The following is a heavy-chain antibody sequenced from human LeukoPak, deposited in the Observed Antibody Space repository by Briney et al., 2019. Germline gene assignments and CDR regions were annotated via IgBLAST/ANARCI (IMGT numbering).Heavy chain of an antibody. CDR3: AKGQGQNVLYGMDV. V-gene: IGHV3-21*01. D-gene: IGHD1-1*01. CDR1: GFTFSSYS. J-gene: IGHJ6*02. Sequence: GGSLRLSCAASGFTFSSYSMNWVRQAPGKGLEWVSSISSSSSYIYYADSVKGRFTISRDNAKNSLYLQMNSLRAEGTAVYYCAKGQGQNVLYGMDVWGQGTTVTVSS. CDR2: ISSSSSYI.